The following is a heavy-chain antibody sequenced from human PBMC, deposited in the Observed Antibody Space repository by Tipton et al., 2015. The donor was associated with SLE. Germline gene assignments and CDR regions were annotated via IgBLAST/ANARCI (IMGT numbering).Heavy chain of an antibody. CDR3: ASARGSYDSNY. CDR1: GFTFSDYY. Sequence: GSLRLSCAASGFTFSDYYMSWIRQAPGKGLEWVSYISSSSSYTNYADSVKGRFTISRDNAKNSLYLQMNSLRAEDTAVYYCASARGSYDSNYWGQGTLVTVSS. J-gene: IGHJ4*02. CDR2: ISSSSSYT. D-gene: IGHD3-22*01. V-gene: IGHV3-11*03.